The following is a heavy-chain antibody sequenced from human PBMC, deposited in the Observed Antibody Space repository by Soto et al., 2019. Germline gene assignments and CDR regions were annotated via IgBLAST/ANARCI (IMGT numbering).Heavy chain of an antibody. D-gene: IGHD2-15*01. CDR1: GFTFSSYA. CDR2: ISYDGSNK. Sequence: QVQLVESGGGVVQPGRSLRLSCAASGFTFSSYAMHWVRQAPGKGLEWVAVISYDGSNKYYADSVKGRFTISRDNSKNTLYLQRNSLRAENTAVYYCARGQPIVVVVAALDYWGQGTLVTVSS. CDR3: ARGQPIVVVVAALDY. V-gene: IGHV3-30-3*01. J-gene: IGHJ4*02.